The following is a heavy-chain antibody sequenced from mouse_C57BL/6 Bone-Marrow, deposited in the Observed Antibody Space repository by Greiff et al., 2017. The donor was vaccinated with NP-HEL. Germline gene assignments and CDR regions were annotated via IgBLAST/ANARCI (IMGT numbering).Heavy chain of an antibody. D-gene: IGHD1-1*01. CDR3: ARSYNTTVVAYYFDY. V-gene: IGHV1-26*01. CDR2: INPNNGGT. Sequence: EVQLQQSGPELVKPGASVKISCKASGYTFTDYYMNWVKQSHGKSLEWIGDINPNNGGTSYNQKFKGKATLTVDKSSSTAYMELRSLTSEDSAVYYCARSYNTTVVAYYFDYWGQGTTLTVSS. J-gene: IGHJ2*01. CDR1: GYTFTDYY.